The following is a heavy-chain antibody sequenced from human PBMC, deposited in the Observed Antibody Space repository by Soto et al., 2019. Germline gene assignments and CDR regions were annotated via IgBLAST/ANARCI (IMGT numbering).Heavy chain of an antibody. V-gene: IGHV3-30*18. CDR1: GFTYSNYA. CDR3: VKDRSDTWSFDY. Sequence: GSLRLSCVASGFTYSNYAMHCVRQVPGKGLEWLAVVSHDGTLYPYADSVKGRFSISRDNSRKTLYLQMNSLRPEDTAVYYCVKDRSDTWSFDYWGQGTLVTVS. D-gene: IGHD2-8*02. J-gene: IGHJ4*02. CDR2: VSHDGTL.